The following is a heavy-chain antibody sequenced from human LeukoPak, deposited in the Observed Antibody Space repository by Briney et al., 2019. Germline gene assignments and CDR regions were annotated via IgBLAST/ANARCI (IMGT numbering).Heavy chain of an antibody. CDR3: ARLGYSSGWKGVFDY. CDR1: GFTFSSYS. Sequence: GGSLRLSCAASGFTFSSYSMNWVRQAPGKGLEWVSSISSSSSYIYYPDSVKGRFTISRDNAKNSLYLQMNSLRAEDTAVYYCARLGYSSGWKGVFDYWGQGTLVTVSS. D-gene: IGHD6-19*01. J-gene: IGHJ4*02. CDR2: ISSSSSYI. V-gene: IGHV3-21*01.